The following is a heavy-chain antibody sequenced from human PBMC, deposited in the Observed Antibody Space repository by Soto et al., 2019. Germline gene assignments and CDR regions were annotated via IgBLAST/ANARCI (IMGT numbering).Heavy chain of an antibody. J-gene: IGHJ6*02. D-gene: IGHD3-10*01. V-gene: IGHV1-2*02. CDR1: GYTFTGYY. CDR2: INPNSGGT. Sequence: QVQLVQSGAEVKKPGASVKVSCKASGYTFTGYYMHWVRQAPGQGLEWMGWINPNSGGTNYAQKFQGRVTMTRDTSISTAYMELSRLRSDDTAVYYCARDTITMVRGVTPYYYYGMDVWGQGTTVTVSS. CDR3: ARDTITMVRGVTPYYYYGMDV.